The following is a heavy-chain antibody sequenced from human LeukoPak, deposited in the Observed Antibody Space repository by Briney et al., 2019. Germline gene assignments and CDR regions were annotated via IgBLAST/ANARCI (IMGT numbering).Heavy chain of an antibody. V-gene: IGHV4-34*01. CDR2: INHSGST. D-gene: IGHD3-22*01. CDR1: GGSFSGYY. CDR3: ARANYYDSSGYSRGAFDI. Sequence: SETLSLTCAVYGGSFSGYYWSWIRQPPGKGLEWIGEINHSGSTNYNSSLKSRVTISVDTSKNQFSLKLSSVTAADTAVYYCARANYYDSSGYSRGAFDIWGQGTTVTVSS. J-gene: IGHJ3*02.